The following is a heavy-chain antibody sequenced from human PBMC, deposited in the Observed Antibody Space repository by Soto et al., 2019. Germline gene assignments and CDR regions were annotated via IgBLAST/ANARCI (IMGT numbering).Heavy chain of an antibody. D-gene: IGHD4-4*01. CDR2: IIPILGIA. Sequence: GASVKVCCKASGGTFSSYTISWVRQAPGQGLEWMGRIIPILGIANYAQKFQGRVTITADKSTSTAYMELSSLRSEDTAVYYCARNHHLTTLFWSPYYFDYWGQGTLVTVSS. CDR3: ARNHHLTTLFWSPYYFDY. CDR1: GGTFSSYT. V-gene: IGHV1-69*02. J-gene: IGHJ4*02.